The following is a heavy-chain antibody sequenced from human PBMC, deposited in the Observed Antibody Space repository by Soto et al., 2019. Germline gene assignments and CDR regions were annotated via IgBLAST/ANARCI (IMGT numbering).Heavy chain of an antibody. Sequence: GGSLRLSCAASGFMFSTTDMSWVRQAPGKGLEWLARINRKIDGETTDYAAPVEGRFTIARDDSKNTLYLQMSSLKIEDTAVYFCTAHHWSWGQGTPVTVYS. J-gene: IGHJ4*02. D-gene: IGHD3-3*01. CDR1: GFMFSTTD. CDR3: TAHHWS. V-gene: IGHV3-15*01. CDR2: INRKIDGETT.